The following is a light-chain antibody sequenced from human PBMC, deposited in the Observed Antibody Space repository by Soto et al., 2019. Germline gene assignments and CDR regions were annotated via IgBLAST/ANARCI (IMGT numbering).Light chain of an antibody. J-gene: IGLJ2*01. V-gene: IGLV2-8*01. CDR2: EVN. CDR1: SSDVGGYNY. CDR3: SSYAGSNYVI. Sequence: QSALTQPPSASGSTGQSVTISCTGTSSDVGGYNYVSWYQQHPGKAPKLMIYEVNKRPSGVPDRFSGSKSDNTASLTVSGLQAEDEAYYYCSSYAGSNYVIFGGGTKLTVL.